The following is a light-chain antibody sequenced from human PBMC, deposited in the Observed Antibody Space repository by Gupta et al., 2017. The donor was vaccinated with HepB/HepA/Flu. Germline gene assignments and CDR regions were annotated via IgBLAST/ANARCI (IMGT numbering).Light chain of an antibody. CDR3: CSYAGNNIHV. V-gene: IGLV2-11*01. CDR2: DVS. J-gene: IGLJ1*01. Sequence: QSGLTQSRSVSASPGQSGTISCTGTTNDIGLYDYISWYQQRPGEVPRLILYDVSKRPTGISERFSGSKSGNAASLTISALQPDDEGDYFCCSYAGNNIHVFGSGTAVTVL. CDR1: TNDIGLYDY.